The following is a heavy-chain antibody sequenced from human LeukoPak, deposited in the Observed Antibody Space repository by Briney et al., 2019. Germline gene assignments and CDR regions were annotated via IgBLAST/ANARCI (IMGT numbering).Heavy chain of an antibody. J-gene: IGHJ3*02. CDR2: IYYSGST. D-gene: IGHD3-16*01. V-gene: IGHV4-31*03. CDR3: ARESLGILNAFDI. CDR1: GGSISSGGYY. Sequence: TSQTLSLTCTVSGGSISSGGYYWSWIRQHPGKGLEWIGYIYYSGSTYYNPSLKSRVTISVDRSKNQFSLKLSSVTAADTAVYYCARESLGILNAFDIWGQGTMVTVSS.